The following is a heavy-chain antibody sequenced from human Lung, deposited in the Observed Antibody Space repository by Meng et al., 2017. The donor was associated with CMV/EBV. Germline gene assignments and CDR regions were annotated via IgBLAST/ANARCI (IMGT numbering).Heavy chain of an antibody. V-gene: IGHV1-2*02. D-gene: IGHD3-3*01. CDR2: IDPNSGGT. J-gene: IGHJ4*02. CDR1: GYTFSSNA. Sequence: ASVXVSXXASGYTFSSNAISWVREAPGQGLEWMGWIDPNSGGTHYAQKFQGRVTLTRDTSINTAYMELSRLRSDDTAVYYCSRDLVTIFEVVGTFGDWGQGTLVTVSS. CDR3: SRDLVTIFEVVGTFGD.